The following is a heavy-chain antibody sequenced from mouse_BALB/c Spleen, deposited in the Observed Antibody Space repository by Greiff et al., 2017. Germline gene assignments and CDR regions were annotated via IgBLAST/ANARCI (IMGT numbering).Heavy chain of an antibody. J-gene: IGHJ3*01. Sequence: DVKLVESGGGLVKPGGSLKLSCAASGFTFSDYYMYWVRQTPEKRLEWVATISDGGSYTYYPDSVKGRFTISRDNAKNNLYLQMSSLKSEDTAMYYCAREGGSSPFAYWGQGTLVTVSA. CDR1: GFTFSDYY. CDR3: AREGGSSPFAY. CDR2: ISDGGSYT. D-gene: IGHD1-1*01. V-gene: IGHV5-4*02.